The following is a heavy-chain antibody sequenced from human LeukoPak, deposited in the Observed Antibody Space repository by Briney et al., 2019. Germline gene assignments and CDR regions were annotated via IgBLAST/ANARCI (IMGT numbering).Heavy chain of an antibody. V-gene: IGHV3-21*01. Sequence: GGSLRLSCAASGFDFNVYSMNWIRQVPGKGLQWFSSISSDSRHSFYADSVRGRFTISRDNSKNTLYLQMNSLRAKDTAVYYCANGVDYWGQGTLVTVSS. CDR2: ISSDSRHS. D-gene: IGHD4-17*01. J-gene: IGHJ4*02. CDR3: ANGVDY. CDR1: GFDFNVYS.